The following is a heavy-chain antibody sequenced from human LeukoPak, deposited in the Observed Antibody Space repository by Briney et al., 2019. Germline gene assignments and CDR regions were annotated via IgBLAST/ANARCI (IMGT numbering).Heavy chain of an antibody. CDR3: ARQMNPPNYYGMDV. CDR1: GFSFNNYG. Sequence: GGSLRLSCAASGFSFNNYGMTWVRRAPGTGLEWVSTISSDGRNTHYADSVRGRFTITRDNSKNTLYLQMNSLRAEDTAVYYCARQMNPPNYYGMDVWGQGTTVTVSS. J-gene: IGHJ6*02. V-gene: IGHV3-23*01. CDR2: ISSDGRNT. D-gene: IGHD1-14*01.